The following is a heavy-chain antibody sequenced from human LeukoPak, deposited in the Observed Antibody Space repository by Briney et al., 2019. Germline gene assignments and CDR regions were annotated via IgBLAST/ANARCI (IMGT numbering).Heavy chain of an antibody. V-gene: IGHV4-59*01. CDR1: GGSISSYY. CDR3: ARDGFGYSYGLYYYYGMDV. J-gene: IGHJ6*02. Sequence: PSETLSLTCTVSGGSISSYYWSWIRQPPGKGLEWIGYIYYSGSTNYNPSLKGRVTISVDTSKNQFSLKLSSVTAADTAVYYCARDGFGYSYGLYYYYGMDVWGRGTTVTVSS. CDR2: IYYSGST. D-gene: IGHD5-18*01.